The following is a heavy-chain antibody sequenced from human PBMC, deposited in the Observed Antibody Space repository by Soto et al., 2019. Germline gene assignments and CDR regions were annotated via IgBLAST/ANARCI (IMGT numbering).Heavy chain of an antibody. J-gene: IGHJ5*02. V-gene: IGHV1-18*01. D-gene: IGHD2-15*01. Sequence: ASVKVSCKASGYTFTSYGISWVRPAPGQGLEGMGWISAYNGNTNYAQKLQGRVTMTTDTSTSTAYMELRSLRSDDTAVYYCARDWTGYCSGGSCSSNWFAPWGQGTLVTVSS. CDR3: ARDWTGYCSGGSCSSNWFAP. CDR2: ISAYNGNT. CDR1: GYTFTSYG.